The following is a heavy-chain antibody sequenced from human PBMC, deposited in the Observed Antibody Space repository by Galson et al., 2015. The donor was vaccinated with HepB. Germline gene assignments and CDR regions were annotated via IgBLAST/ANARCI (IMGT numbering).Heavy chain of an antibody. CDR1: SGSISNYY. CDR2: ISYSGST. D-gene: IGHD6-19*01. V-gene: IGHV4-59*08. CDR3: ARVYSSSSYWYFDL. J-gene: IGHJ2*01. Sequence: ETLSLTCTVSSGSISNYYWSWIRQPPGKALEWIAYISYSGSTTYNPSLKSRVTVSVDMSKNQFSLKLSSVAAADTAIYYCARVYSSSSYWYFDLWGRGTLVTVSS.